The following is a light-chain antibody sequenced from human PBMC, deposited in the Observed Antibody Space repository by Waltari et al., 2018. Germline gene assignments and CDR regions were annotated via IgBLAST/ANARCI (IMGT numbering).Light chain of an antibody. CDR2: DAS. Sequence: EIVMTQSPATLSVSPGEAATLPCRASRAIANNLAWDQQKPGQALRLLIYDASTRATGIPARFSGSWSGTEFTLTITSLQSEDSAVYFCQQFNTGYSFGQGTKLEIK. V-gene: IGKV3-15*01. CDR3: QQFNTGYS. J-gene: IGKJ2*01. CDR1: RAIANN.